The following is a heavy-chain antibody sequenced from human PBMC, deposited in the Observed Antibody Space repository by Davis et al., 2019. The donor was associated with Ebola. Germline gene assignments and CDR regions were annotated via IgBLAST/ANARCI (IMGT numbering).Heavy chain of an antibody. CDR2: FNPNSGGT. J-gene: IGHJ4*02. V-gene: IGHV1-2*06. Sequence: ASVKVSCKAAGYTFSSYAITWVRQAPGQGLEWMGRFNPNSGGTNYAQKFQGRVTMTRDTSISTAYMELSRLRSDDTAVYYCARDSAHLGCPDWGQGTLVTVSS. CDR1: GYTFSSYA. D-gene: IGHD3-10*01. CDR3: ARDSAHLGCPD.